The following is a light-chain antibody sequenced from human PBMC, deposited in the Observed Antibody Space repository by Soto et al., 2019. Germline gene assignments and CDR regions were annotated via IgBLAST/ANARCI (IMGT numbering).Light chain of an antibody. J-gene: IGKJ5*01. CDR3: QQRSHWPIT. Sequence: EIVLTQSPATLSLSPGERATLSCRASHNVSNYLAWYQQKPGQAPRLLIYDASNRAAGIPARFSGSGSGTDFTLTISSLEPEDFAVYYCQQRSHWPITFGQGTRLEIK. CDR1: HNVSNY. CDR2: DAS. V-gene: IGKV3-11*01.